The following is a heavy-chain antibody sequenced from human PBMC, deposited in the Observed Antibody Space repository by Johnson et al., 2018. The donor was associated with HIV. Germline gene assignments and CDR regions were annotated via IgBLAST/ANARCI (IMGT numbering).Heavy chain of an antibody. D-gene: IGHD4-23*01. CDR3: AREGSTGVTSAFDI. V-gene: IGHV3-33*08. CDR2: IRYDGSNK. CDR1: GFTFSSYA. J-gene: IGHJ3*02. Sequence: VQLVESGGGMVQPERSLRLSCAASGFTFSSYAMHWVRQAPGKGLEWVAFIRYDGSNKYYADSVKGRFTISRDNSKNTLYLQMNSLRAEDTAVYYCAREGSTGVTSAFDIWGQGTMVTVSS.